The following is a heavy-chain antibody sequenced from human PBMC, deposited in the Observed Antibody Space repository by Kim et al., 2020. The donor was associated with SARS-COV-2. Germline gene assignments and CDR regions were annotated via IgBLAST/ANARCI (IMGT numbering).Heavy chain of an antibody. D-gene: IGHD3-16*01. J-gene: IGHJ4*02. Sequence: STYYADSVKGRFTISRDNSKNTLYLQMNSLRAEDTAVYYCAKALWGANDYWGQGTLVTVSS. V-gene: IGHV3-23*01. CDR2: ST. CDR3: AKALWGANDY.